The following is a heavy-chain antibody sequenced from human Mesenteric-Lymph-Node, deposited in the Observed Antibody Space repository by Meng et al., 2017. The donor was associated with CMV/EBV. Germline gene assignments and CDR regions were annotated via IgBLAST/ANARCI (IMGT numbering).Heavy chain of an antibody. D-gene: IGHD3-10*01. J-gene: IGHJ5*02. V-gene: IGHV4-39*02. Sequence: QGAGPRLGEPLKPRSLKCTVSGGSIRSSWQYWGWIRQPPGKGLEWIGSIFYSGSARYNPALESRVTISIDKSKNEFFLNLGSVTAADTAMYFCARDTLTYSYGPGWLDPWGQGTLVTVSS. CDR3: ARDTLTYSYGPGWLDP. CDR2: IFYSGSA. CDR1: GGSIRSSWQY.